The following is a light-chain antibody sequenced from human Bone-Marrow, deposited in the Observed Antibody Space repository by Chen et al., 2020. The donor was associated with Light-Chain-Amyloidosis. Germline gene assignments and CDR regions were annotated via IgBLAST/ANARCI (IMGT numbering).Light chain of an antibody. CDR2: DVT. CDR1: SSDIGFYNY. V-gene: IGLV2-14*03. Sequence: QSALTQPASVSGSPGQSITLSCTGTSSDIGFYNYVSWFQQHPGEAPKLIIYDVTNRPSGVSDRFSGSKSGNTASLTISGLQAEDEGNYYCSSYTVRSTLVWVFGGGTKLTVL. CDR3: SSYTVRSTLVWV. J-gene: IGLJ3*02.